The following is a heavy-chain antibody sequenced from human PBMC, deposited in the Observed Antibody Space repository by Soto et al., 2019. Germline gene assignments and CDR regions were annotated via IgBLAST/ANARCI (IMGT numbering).Heavy chain of an antibody. J-gene: IGHJ6*02. CDR2: FYHSGNS. D-gene: IGHD5-18*01. CDR1: GGSIRSYY. CDR3: ARISSVDPYGYVNGGLDV. V-gene: IGHV4-59*01. Sequence: PSETLSLTCIVSGGSIRSYYCIWIRQSPEKGLEWIGYFYHSGNSNYNPSLKSRVTISVDTSKNQLSLSLRSVTAADTAVYFCARISSVDPYGYVNGGLDVWGQGTTVTVSS.